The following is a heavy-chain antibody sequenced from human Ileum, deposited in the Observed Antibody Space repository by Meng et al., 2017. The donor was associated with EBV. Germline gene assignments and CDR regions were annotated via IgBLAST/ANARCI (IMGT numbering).Heavy chain of an antibody. CDR2: TYYSAKWYN. J-gene: IGHJ4*02. V-gene: IGHV6-1*01. D-gene: IGHD3-22*01. Sequence: LQRAAPGVVKTPPTHSPPCAVPGACGFHNSAAWSWIRPSPSGVLGLLGSTYYSAKWYNDYAVSVKVRITINPDTSKNQFSLQLISVTPEDTALYSCASDLDSFDYWGQGTLVTVSS. CDR3: ASDLDSFDY. CDR1: GACGFHNSAA.